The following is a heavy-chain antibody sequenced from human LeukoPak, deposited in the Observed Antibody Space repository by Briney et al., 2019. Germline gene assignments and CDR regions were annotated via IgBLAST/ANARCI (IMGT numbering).Heavy chain of an antibody. J-gene: IGHJ4*02. D-gene: IGHD5-18*01. Sequence: ASVKVSCKASGYTFTGYFMHWVRQATGQGLEWMGWINPNSGDTNYAQKFQGRATMTRDTSISTAYMELSRLTSDDTAVYYCARDRGFSYGTSFDYWGQGTLVTVSS. CDR1: GYTFTGYF. V-gene: IGHV1-2*02. CDR3: ARDRGFSYGTSFDY. CDR2: INPNSGDT.